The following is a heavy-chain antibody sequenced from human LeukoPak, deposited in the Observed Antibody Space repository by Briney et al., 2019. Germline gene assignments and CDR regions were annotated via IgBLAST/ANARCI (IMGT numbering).Heavy chain of an antibody. CDR1: GFTFSDYY. D-gene: IGHD6-13*01. Sequence: GGSLRLSCAATGFTFSDYYMSWIRQAPGKGLEWVSYISSSGNTIYYADSVKGRFTISRDNAKNSLYLQMNSLRAEDTAVYYCARPKYSSSWQIFDYWGQGTLVTASS. V-gene: IGHV3-11*01. CDR2: ISSSGNTI. CDR3: ARPKYSSSWQIFDY. J-gene: IGHJ4*02.